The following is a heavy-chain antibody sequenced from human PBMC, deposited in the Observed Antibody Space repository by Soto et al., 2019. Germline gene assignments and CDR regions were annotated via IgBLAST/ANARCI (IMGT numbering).Heavy chain of an antibody. V-gene: IGHV4-30-4*01. CDR1: GASIRSTDYY. CDR2: VYYTGST. J-gene: IGHJ5*02. Sequence: SETLSLTCTVSGASIRSTDYYWSWIRQAPGKGLEWIGYVYYTGSTYYNPSLMSRLTISVDTSKNQFSLKLTSVTAAETAVYYCVRTAREGAVAPHWFDRWGQGTQVTVSS. CDR3: VRTAREGAVAPHWFDR. D-gene: IGHD2-21*02.